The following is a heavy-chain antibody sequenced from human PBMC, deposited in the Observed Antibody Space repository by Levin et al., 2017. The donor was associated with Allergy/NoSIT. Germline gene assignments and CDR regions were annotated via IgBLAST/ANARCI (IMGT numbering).Heavy chain of an antibody. CDR2: LRYSGDTT. J-gene: IGHJ5*01. D-gene: IGHD5/OR15-5a*01. CDR3: GRYDIYDLSTDS. Sequence: GESLKISCAASGFTFRRYTMTWVRQAPGRGLEWVSTLRYSGDTTHYADSVKGRFTISRDGSKNMLSLQMNSLRVEDTALYYCGRYDIYDLSTDSWGQGTLVAVS. V-gene: IGHV3-23*01. CDR1: GFTFRRYT.